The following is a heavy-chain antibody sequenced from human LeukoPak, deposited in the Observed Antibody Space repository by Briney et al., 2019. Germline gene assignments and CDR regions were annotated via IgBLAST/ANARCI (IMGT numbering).Heavy chain of an antibody. CDR3: AKDLPGSGSYSFDY. D-gene: IGHD1-26*01. Sequence: GGSLRLSCAASGFTFSNYAMNWVRQAPGRGLEWVSAISGSGGSTYYADSVKGRFTISRDNSKNTLYLQMNSLRAADTAVYYCAKDLPGSGSYSFDYWGQGTLVTVSS. CDR1: GFTFSNYA. V-gene: IGHV3-23*01. J-gene: IGHJ4*02. CDR2: ISGSGGST.